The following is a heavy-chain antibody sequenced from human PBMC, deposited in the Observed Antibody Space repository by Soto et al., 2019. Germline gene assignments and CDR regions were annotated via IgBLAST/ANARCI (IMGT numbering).Heavy chain of an antibody. J-gene: IGHJ5*02. Sequence: SETLSLTCTVSGGSISSSSYYWGWIRQPPGKGLEWIGSIYYSGSTYYNPSLESRVTISVDTSKNQFSLKLSSVTAADTAVYYCARHDNYGSGSYYNVGNWFDPWGQGTLVTVSS. CDR1: GGSISSSSYY. CDR2: IYYSGST. D-gene: IGHD3-10*01. CDR3: ARHDNYGSGSYYNVGNWFDP. V-gene: IGHV4-39*01.